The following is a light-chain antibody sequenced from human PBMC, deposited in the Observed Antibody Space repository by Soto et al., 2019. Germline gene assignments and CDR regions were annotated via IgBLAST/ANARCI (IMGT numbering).Light chain of an antibody. CDR3: MQGTHWPPIT. CDR1: QSLVFSDGNTY. J-gene: IGKJ5*01. V-gene: IGKV2-30*01. CDR2: KVS. Sequence: DVVVTQSPLSLPVTLGQAASISCRSSQSLVFSDGNTYLSWFQQRPGQSPRRLIYKVSKRDSGVPDRFSGSGSGTEFTLKISRVEAEDVGGYYCMQGTHWPPITFGQGTRLEIK.